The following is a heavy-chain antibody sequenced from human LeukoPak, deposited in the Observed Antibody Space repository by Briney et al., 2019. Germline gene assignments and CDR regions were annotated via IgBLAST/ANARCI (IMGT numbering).Heavy chain of an antibody. CDR3: ARGENGDDFDY. CDR1: GGSISSYY. CDR2: IYYSGST. V-gene: IGHV4-59*01. J-gene: IGHJ4*02. Sequence: PSETLSLTCTVSGGSISSYYWSWIRQPPGKGLEWIGYIYYSGSTNYNPSLKSRVTISVDTSKNQFSLKLSSVTAADTAVYYCARGENGDDFDYWGQGTLVTVSS. D-gene: IGHD4-17*01.